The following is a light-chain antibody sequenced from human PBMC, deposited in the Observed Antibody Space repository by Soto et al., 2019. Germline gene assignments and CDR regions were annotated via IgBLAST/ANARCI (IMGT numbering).Light chain of an antibody. Sequence: QSVLGHPASVSGSPGQSITISSPGYSSDFCGYNYVSWYQQHPGKAPKLMIYDVSNRPSGVSNRFSGSKSGNTASLTISGLQAEDEADYYCSSYTSSSTLEVFGTGTKGTGL. CDR2: DVS. CDR1: SSDFCGYNY. V-gene: IGLV2-14*01. CDR3: SSYTSSSTLEV. J-gene: IGLJ1*01.